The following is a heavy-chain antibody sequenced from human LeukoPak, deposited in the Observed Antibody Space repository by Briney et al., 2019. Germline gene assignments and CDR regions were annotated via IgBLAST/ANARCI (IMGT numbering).Heavy chain of an antibody. D-gene: IGHD6-25*01. CDR1: GFSLDANGVG. Sequence: SGPTLVKPTQALTLTCTFSGFSLDANGVGVGWIRQPPGKPLEWLALIYWDDDKRYSPSLKSRLAITKDTSKNQVVLTMTNMDPGDTATYYCAHRQRQLGLYCFAYWGQGTLVTVSS. V-gene: IGHV2-5*02. J-gene: IGHJ4*02. CDR3: AHRQRQLGLYCFAY. CDR2: IYWDDDK.